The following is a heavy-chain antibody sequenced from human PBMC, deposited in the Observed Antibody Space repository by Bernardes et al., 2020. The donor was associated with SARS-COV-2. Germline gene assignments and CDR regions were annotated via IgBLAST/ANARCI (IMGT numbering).Heavy chain of an antibody. CDR2: IYYTGST. D-gene: IGHD6-19*01. J-gene: IGHJ4*02. Sequence: SEPLSLTCTVSGGSISSISYYWGWLRQPPGKGLEWIGPIYYTGSTYYNPSLKSRVTISVDTSKNQFSLRLTSVTAADTSVYYCARAPPEAVAGMGLFDYWGQGTLVTVSS. CDR3: ARAPPEAVAGMGLFDY. CDR1: GGSISSISYY. V-gene: IGHV4-39*01.